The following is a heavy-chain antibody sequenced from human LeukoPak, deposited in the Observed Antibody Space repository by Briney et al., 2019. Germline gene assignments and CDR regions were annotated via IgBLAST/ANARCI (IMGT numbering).Heavy chain of an antibody. D-gene: IGHD1-26*01. V-gene: IGHV3-72*01. CDR1: GFPFSDHY. CDR3: TRVLSIVGATIIDD. J-gene: IGHJ4*02. CDR2: SIPKANDYTT. Sequence: GGSLRLSCTASGFPFSDHYIDWVRQAPGKGLEWVGRSIPKANDYTTDFAASVRGRFTISRDDSKNLLYLQMNSLKSEDTAVYYCTRVLSIVGATIIDDWGQGTLVTVSS.